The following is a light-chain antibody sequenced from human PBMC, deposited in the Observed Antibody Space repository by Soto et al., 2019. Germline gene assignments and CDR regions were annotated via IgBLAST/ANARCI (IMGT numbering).Light chain of an antibody. CDR1: SSDFGGDDF. J-gene: IGLJ1*01. CDR2: DVS. CDR3: CSYAGSYTLYV. V-gene: IGLV2-11*01. Sequence: QSALTQPRSVSGSPGQSVTISCTGTSSDFGGDDFVSWYQHHPAKAPKLMIYDVSKRPSGVPDRFSGSKSGNTASLTISGLQAEEEADEYCCSYAGSYTLYVFGGGTKVTVL.